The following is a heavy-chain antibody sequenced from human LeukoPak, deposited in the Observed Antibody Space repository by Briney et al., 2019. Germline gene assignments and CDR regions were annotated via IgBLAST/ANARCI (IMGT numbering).Heavy chain of an antibody. Sequence: KTSETLSLTCTVSGGSISSYYWSWIRQPAGKGLEWIGRIYTGGSTNYNPSLKSQVTMSVDTSKNQFSLKLSSVTAADTAVYYCARGPNYYYDSSGYRFDYWGQGTLVTVSS. CDR3: ARGPNYYYDSSGYRFDY. CDR1: GGSISSYY. D-gene: IGHD3-22*01. V-gene: IGHV4-4*07. J-gene: IGHJ4*02. CDR2: IYTGGST.